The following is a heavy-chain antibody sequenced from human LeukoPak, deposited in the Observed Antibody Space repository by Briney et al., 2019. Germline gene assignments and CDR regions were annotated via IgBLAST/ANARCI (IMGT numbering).Heavy chain of an antibody. Sequence: GGSLRLSCAASGFTFSSYAMHWVRQAPGKGLEWVAVISYDGSNKYYADSVKGRFTISRDNSKNTLYLQMNSLRAEDTAVYYCARLLVSGWFDPWGQGTLVTVSS. CDR2: ISYDGSNK. CDR3: ARLLVSGWFDP. V-gene: IGHV3-30-3*01. D-gene: IGHD1-26*01. CDR1: GFTFSSYA. J-gene: IGHJ5*02.